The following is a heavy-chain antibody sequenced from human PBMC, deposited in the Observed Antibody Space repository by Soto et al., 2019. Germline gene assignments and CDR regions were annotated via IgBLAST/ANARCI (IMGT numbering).Heavy chain of an antibody. Sequence: QVQLVQSGAEVKKPGASVKVSCKASGYTFTGYYMHWVRQAPGQGLEWMGCINPNSGGTNYAQKFQGWVIITRDTSISAASVELSRLRSDDTAVYYCARDCSGGSCDYYGMDVWGEGTTVTFSS. J-gene: IGHJ6*04. CDR3: ARDCSGGSCDYYGMDV. D-gene: IGHD2-15*01. V-gene: IGHV1-2*04. CDR1: GYTFTGYY. CDR2: INPNSGGT.